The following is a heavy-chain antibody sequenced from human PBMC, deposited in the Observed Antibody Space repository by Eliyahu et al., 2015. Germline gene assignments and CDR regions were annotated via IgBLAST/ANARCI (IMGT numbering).Heavy chain of an antibody. CDR2: LNPSSGGT. V-gene: IGHV1-2*02. Sequence: QVHLVQSGAEVRKPGASVKVSCQASDNPFTHYYIHWVRQVPGQGLEWMGWLNPSSGGTTFSQNFQGRLTMTRDTSISTAYMELTSLRSDDTAFYYCARGPIGLAESWGQGTLVTVSS. CDR1: DNPFTHYY. CDR3: ARGPIGLAES. J-gene: IGHJ5*02.